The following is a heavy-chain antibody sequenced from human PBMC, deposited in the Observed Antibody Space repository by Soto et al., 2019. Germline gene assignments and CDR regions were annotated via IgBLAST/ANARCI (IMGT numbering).Heavy chain of an antibody. CDR3: ARDLTKGLDV. V-gene: IGHV1-18*01. CDR2: INTYNGYT. Sequence: QVHLVQSGAEVKKPGASVKVSWKASGYTFTSCGISWVRQAPGQGLEWMGLINTYNGYTNYPQNFQGRVTMTTDTSTGTVYMELRSLTSDDTAVYYCARDLTKGLDVWGQGTTVTVSS. J-gene: IGHJ6*02. D-gene: IGHD4-4*01. CDR1: GYTFTSCG.